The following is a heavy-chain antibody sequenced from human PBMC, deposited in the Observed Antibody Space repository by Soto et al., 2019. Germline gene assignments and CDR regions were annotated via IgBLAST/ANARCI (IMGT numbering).Heavy chain of an antibody. CDR3: AREGWPLLQTGMDV. D-gene: IGHD2-15*01. V-gene: IGHV3-30-3*01. CDR2: ISYDGSNK. Sequence: PGGSLRLSCAASGFAFNTYSMHWVRQAPGRGLEWVAVISYDGSNKFYADSVKGRFTISRDNSKNTPYLQMHSLRDEDTAVYYCAREGWPLLQTGMDVWGQGTTVTVSS. CDR1: GFAFNTYS. J-gene: IGHJ6*02.